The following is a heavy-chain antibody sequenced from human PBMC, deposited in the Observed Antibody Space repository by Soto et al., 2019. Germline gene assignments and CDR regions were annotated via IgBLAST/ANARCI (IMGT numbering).Heavy chain of an antibody. CDR1: GFSLTTSGVG. CDR2: IYWDDDK. J-gene: IGHJ4*02. V-gene: IGHV2-5*02. Sequence: QITLKESGPTLVNPTQNLTLTCTFSGFSLTTSGVGVGWIRQPPGKALEWLALIYWDDDKRYSPSLKSRLTITKETSKNQVVLTMTNMDAVDTATYYCAHRRDSSVYFDHWGQGTRVTVSS. CDR3: AHRRDSSVYFDH. D-gene: IGHD3-22*01.